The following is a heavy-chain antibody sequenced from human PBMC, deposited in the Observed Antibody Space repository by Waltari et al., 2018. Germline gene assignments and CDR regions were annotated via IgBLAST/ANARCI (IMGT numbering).Heavy chain of an antibody. CDR1: GGSITSNRHY. V-gene: IGHV4-39*01. CDR2: MSYNGAT. CDR3: ATYLGASLGTAAFDV. J-gene: IGHJ3*01. D-gene: IGHD1-1*01. Sequence: QLQLQESGPGLVKPSETLSLTCSVSGGSITSNRHYWGWIRQPPGQGLEWIGTMSYNGATYRSPSLKSRVTISRDTSKNQLSLKLGSVTAADTAVYYCATYLGASLGTAAFDVWGQGTMVTVSS.